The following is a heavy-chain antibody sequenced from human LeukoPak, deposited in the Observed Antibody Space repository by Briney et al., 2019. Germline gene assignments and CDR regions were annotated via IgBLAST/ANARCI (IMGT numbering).Heavy chain of an antibody. CDR3: ARRAGAYSHPYDY. CDR2: ISGSGSST. D-gene: IGHD4/OR15-4a*01. V-gene: IGHV3-23*01. Sequence: GGSLRLSCAASGFTFSSYGMSWVRQAPGKGLEWVSAISGSGSSTYYADSVKGRFTISRDNSKNTLYLQMNSLRAEDTAVYYCARRAGAYSHPYDYWGQGTLVTVSS. CDR1: GFTFSSYG. J-gene: IGHJ4*02.